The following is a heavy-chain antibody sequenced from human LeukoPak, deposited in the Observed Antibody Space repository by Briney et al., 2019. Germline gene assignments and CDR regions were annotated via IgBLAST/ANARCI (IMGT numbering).Heavy chain of an antibody. CDR1: GGTFSSYA. V-gene: IGHV1-69*13. CDR3: ARGSIYDSSGYYYEGAFDI. Sequence: SVKVSCKASGGTFSSYAISWVRQAPGRGLEWMGGIIPIFGTANYAQKFQGRVTITADESTSTAYMELSSLRSEDTAVYYCARGSIYDSSGYYYEGAFDIWGQGTMVTVSS. J-gene: IGHJ3*02. D-gene: IGHD3-22*01. CDR2: IIPIFGTA.